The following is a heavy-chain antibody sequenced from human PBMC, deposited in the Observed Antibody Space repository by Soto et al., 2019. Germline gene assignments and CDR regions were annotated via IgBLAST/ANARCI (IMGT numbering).Heavy chain of an antibody. J-gene: IGHJ5*02. CDR3: ARWSDNKVVDP. D-gene: IGHD1-1*01. V-gene: IGHV3-33*01. Sequence: QVQLVESGGGVVQPGRSLRLSCEASGFTFRSHGMHWVRQAPGKGLEWLAVIWYDGSEKYYADSVKGRFTISRDNSKHTLYLQMNSLTVEDTAVYYCARWSDNKVVDPWGQGTVVTVS. CDR1: GFTFRSHG. CDR2: IWYDGSEK.